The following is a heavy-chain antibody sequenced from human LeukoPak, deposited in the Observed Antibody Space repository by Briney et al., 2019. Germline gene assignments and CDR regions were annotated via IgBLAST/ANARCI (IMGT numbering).Heavy chain of an antibody. J-gene: IGHJ4*02. Sequence: GRSLRLSCAASGFTFSSYAMSWVRQAPGKGLEWVSTINGIGVNTYYTDSVKGRFTVSRDNSKNTVYLQMNSLRAEDTAVYYCAKRRGCSGSSCYSDHWGQGTLVTVSS. CDR3: AKRRGCSGSSCYSDH. V-gene: IGHV3-23*01. D-gene: IGHD2-15*01. CDR2: INGIGVNT. CDR1: GFTFSSYA.